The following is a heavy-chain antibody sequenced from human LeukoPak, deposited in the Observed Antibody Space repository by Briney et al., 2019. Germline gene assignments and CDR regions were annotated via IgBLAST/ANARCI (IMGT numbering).Heavy chain of an antibody. CDR1: RFILSGYN. CDR3: GAHAVRTATDD. CDR2: ISGSGNDI. J-gene: IGHJ4*02. V-gene: IGHV3-11*01. Sequence: GGSLRLSCATSRFILSGYNMSRVRQAPGKGLEWVSYISGSGNDISYADSVKGRFTISRDNAKGSLYLQMNGLRAADTAVYYCGAHAVRTATDDWGQGTLVTVSS. D-gene: IGHD2-21*02.